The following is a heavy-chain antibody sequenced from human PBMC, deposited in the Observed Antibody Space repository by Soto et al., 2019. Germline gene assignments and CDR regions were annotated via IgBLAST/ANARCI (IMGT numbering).Heavy chain of an antibody. CDR1: GFTFSSYW. D-gene: IGHD3-16*01. J-gene: IGHJ4*02. CDR2: IKTDGSST. CDR3: ARVGVGHYEFDY. V-gene: IGHV3-74*01. Sequence: EVQLVESGGALVQPGGSLRLSCAASGFTFSSYWMHWVRQAPGEGLVWVSRIKTDGSSTSYADSVKGRFTISRDNAKNTMYLQMNSLRAEDTAVYYCARVGVGHYEFDYWGQGTLLTFSS.